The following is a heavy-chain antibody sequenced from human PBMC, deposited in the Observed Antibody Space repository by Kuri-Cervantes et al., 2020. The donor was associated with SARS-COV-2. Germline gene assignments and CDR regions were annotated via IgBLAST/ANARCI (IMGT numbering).Heavy chain of an antibody. CDR1: GFTVSSNY. Sequence: GSLRLSCAASGFTVSSNYMSWVRQAPGKGLEWIGEINHSGSTNYNPSLKSRVTISVDTSKNQFSLKLSSVTAADTAVYYCARGVVPDPWGQGTLVTVSS. CDR3: ARGVVPDP. V-gene: IGHV4-34*01. D-gene: IGHD2-2*01. J-gene: IGHJ5*02. CDR2: INHSGST.